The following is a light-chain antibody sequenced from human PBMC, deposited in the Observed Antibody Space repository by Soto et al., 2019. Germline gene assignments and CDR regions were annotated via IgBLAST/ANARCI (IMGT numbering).Light chain of an antibody. CDR1: QSVSGS. CDR2: GAS. CDR3: QQYKSLVMFT. Sequence: EIVMTQSPATLSVSPGERATLSCRASQSVSGSLAWYQQKPGQAPRLLIYGASTRATDIPARFSGSGSGTECTLTISSLQSEDFAVYFCQQYKSLVMFTCGPGTKVEIK. J-gene: IGKJ3*01. V-gene: IGKV3-15*01.